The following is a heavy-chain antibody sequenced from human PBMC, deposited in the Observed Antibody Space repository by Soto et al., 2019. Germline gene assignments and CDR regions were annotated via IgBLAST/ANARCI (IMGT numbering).Heavy chain of an antibody. V-gene: IGHV3-66*01. CDR3: ARDRSYYDSSGYYCYYHGMDV. J-gene: IGHJ6*02. D-gene: IGHD3-22*01. Sequence: GGSLRLSCAASGFTVSSNYMSWVRQAPGKGLEWVSVIYSGGSTYYADSVKGRFTISRDNSKNTLYLQMNSLRAEDKAEYYCARDRSYYDSSGYYCYYHGMDVWGQGTTVTVSS. CDR1: GFTVSSNY. CDR2: IYSGGST.